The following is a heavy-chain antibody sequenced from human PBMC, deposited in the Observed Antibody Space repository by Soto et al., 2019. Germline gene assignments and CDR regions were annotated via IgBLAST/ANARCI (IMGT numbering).Heavy chain of an antibody. CDR1: GFTFGDYV. CDR3: TTNYYDSSGYDNWFDP. D-gene: IGHD3-22*01. V-gene: IGHV3-49*03. J-gene: IGHJ5*02. CDR2: IRSKAYGGRT. Sequence: GGSLRLSCTASGFTFGDYVMSWFRQAPGKGLEWVGFIRSKAYGGRTEYAASVKGRFIISRDDSKSIAYLQMNSLKTEDTAVYYCTTNYYDSSGYDNWFDPWGQGTLVTVSS.